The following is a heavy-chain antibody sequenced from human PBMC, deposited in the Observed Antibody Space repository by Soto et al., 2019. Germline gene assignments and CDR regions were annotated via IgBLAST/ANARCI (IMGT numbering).Heavy chain of an antibody. CDR3: ARGLVREGMDV. CDR2: INHSGST. CDR1: GGSFSGYY. D-gene: IGHD3-16*01. J-gene: IGHJ6*02. Sequence: PSETLSLTCAVYGGSFSGYYWSWIRQPPGKGLEWIGEINHSGSTNYDPSLKSRVTISVDTSKNQFSLELSSVTAADTAVYYCARGLVREGMDVWGQGTTVTVSS. V-gene: IGHV4-34*01.